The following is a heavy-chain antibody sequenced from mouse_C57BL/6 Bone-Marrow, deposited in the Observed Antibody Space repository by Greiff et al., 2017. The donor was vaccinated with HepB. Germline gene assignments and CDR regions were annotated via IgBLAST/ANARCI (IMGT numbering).Heavy chain of an antibody. CDR1: GFNIKDYY. J-gene: IGHJ2*01. D-gene: IGHD4-1*01. CDR2: IYPEDGET. Sequence: VQLKESGAELVKPGASVKLSCTASGFNIKDYYMHWVKQRTEQGLEWIGRIYPEDGETKYAPKFQGKSTITADTSSNTVYLQLSSLTSEDTAVYYCAGAGGPLTLDYWGQGTTLTVSS. V-gene: IGHV14-2*01. CDR3: AGAGGPLTLDY.